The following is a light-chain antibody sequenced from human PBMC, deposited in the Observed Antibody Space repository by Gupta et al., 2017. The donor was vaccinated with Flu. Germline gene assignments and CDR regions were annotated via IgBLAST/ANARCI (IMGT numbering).Light chain of an antibody. CDR1: SLRSYY. CDR2: GKN. J-gene: IGLJ3*02. CDR3: NSRDSSGNHLEV. V-gene: IGLV3-19*01. Sequence: CQGDSLRSYYASWYQQKPGQAPVLVIYGKNNRPSGIPDRFSGSSSGNTASLTITGAQAEDEADYYCNSRDSSGNHLEVFGGGTKLTVL.